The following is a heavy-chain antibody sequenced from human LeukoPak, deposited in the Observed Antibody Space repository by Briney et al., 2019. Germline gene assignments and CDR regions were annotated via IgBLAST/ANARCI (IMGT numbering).Heavy chain of an antibody. V-gene: IGHV4-34*01. CDR3: ARGRFPDY. CDR2: INHSGST. Sequence: SETLSLTCAVYGGSFSGYYWSWIRQPPGKGPEWIGEINHSGSTNYNPSLKSRVTISVDTSKNQFSLKLSSVTAADTAVYYCARGRFPDYWGQGTLVTVSS. J-gene: IGHJ4*02. D-gene: IGHD4-17*01. CDR1: GGSFSGYY.